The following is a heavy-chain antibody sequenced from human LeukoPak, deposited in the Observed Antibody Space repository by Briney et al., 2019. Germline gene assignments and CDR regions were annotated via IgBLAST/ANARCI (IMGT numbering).Heavy chain of an antibody. Sequence: GGSLRPSCAASGFTFSSYSMNWVRQAPGKGLEWVSSISSSSYIYYADSVKGRFTISRDNAKNSLYLQMNSLRAEDTAVYYCARAKGITMVRGEFDYWGQGTLVTVSS. D-gene: IGHD3-10*01. CDR1: GFTFSSYS. V-gene: IGHV3-21*01. CDR3: ARAKGITMVRGEFDY. CDR2: ISSSSYI. J-gene: IGHJ4*02.